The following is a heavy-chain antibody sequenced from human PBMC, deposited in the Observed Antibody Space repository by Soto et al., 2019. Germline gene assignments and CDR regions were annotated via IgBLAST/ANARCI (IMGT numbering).Heavy chain of an antibody. Sequence: PGGSLRLSCAASGFTVSSNYMSWVRQAPGKGLEWVSVIYSGGSTYYADSVKGRFTISRDNSKNTLYLQMNSLRAEETAVYYCARDRVESGYPEYFQHWGQGTLVTVSS. V-gene: IGHV3-53*01. CDR2: IYSGGST. D-gene: IGHD3-22*01. CDR1: GFTVSSNY. J-gene: IGHJ1*01. CDR3: ARDRVESGYPEYFQH.